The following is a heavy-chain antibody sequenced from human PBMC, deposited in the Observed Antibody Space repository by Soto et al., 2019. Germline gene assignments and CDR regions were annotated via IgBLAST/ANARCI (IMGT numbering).Heavy chain of an antibody. V-gene: IGHV3-30-3*01. D-gene: IGHD2-15*01. CDR2: ISYDGSNK. Sequence: QVQLVESGGGVVQPGRSLRLSCAASGFTFSSYAMHWVRQAPGKGLEWVAVISYDGSNKYYADSVKGRFTISRDNSKNTLYLQMNSLRAEDTAVYYCARDGLIRPLGYCSGGSCYTLRNYFVYWGQGTLVTVSS. J-gene: IGHJ4*02. CDR1: GFTFSSYA. CDR3: ARDGLIRPLGYCSGGSCYTLRNYFVY.